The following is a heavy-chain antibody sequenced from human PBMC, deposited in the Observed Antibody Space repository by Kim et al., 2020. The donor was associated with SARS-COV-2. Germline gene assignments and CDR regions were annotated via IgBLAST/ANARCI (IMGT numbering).Heavy chain of an antibody. CDR2: INTNTGNP. Sequence: ASVKVSCKASGYTFTSYAMNWVRQAPGQGLEWMGWINTNTGNPTYAQGFTGRFVFSLDTSVSTAYLQISSLKAEDTAVYYCATIAEAAAGPNNAFDIWGQGTMVTVSS. J-gene: IGHJ3*02. CDR3: ATIAEAAAGPNNAFDI. V-gene: IGHV7-4-1*02. D-gene: IGHD6-13*01. CDR1: GYTFTSYA.